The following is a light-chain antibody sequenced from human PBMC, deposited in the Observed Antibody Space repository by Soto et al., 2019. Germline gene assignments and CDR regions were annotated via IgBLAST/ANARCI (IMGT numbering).Light chain of an antibody. V-gene: IGLV1-47*02. CDR1: NANIGSNY. CDR3: VAWDDSQNGPL. Sequence: QSVLTQPRSVSGTPGQKVTISCSGSNANIGSNYVDWYQQLPGTAPKLLIFASNQRPSGVPDRFSGSKSGNSASLAISGLRSEDEADYYCVAWDDSQNGPLFGGGTKLTVL. CDR2: ASN. J-gene: IGLJ2*01.